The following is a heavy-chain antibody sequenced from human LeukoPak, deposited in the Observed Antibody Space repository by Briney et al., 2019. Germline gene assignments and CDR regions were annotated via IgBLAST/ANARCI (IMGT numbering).Heavy chain of an antibody. CDR3: ARAAQNYYGSGSYDY. CDR2: IIPIFGTA. D-gene: IGHD3-10*01. Sequence: SVKVSCKASGGTFSSYAISWVRQAPGQGLEWMGGIIPIFGTANYAQKFQGRVTITTDESTSTAYMELSSLRSEDTAVYYCARAAQNYYGSGSYDYWGQGTLVTVSS. CDR1: GGTFSSYA. J-gene: IGHJ4*02. V-gene: IGHV1-69*05.